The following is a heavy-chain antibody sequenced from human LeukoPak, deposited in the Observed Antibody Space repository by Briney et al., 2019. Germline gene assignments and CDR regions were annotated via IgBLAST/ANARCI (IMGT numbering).Heavy chain of an antibody. CDR2: INTDGSST. J-gene: IGHJ4*02. CDR1: GFTFSSYW. V-gene: IGHV3-74*01. D-gene: IGHD2-2*02. Sequence: GGSLRLSCAASGFTFSSYWMHWVRQAPGKGLVWVSRINTDGSSTTYAASVKGRFTISRDNPKNTLYLKMNSLRAEDTAVYYCARALSDAPTLGYCSGTSCYTAYWGQGTLVTVSS. CDR3: ARALSDAPTLGYCSGTSCYTAY.